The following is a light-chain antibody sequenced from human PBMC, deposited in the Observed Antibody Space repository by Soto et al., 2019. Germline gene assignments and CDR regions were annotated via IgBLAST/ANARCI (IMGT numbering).Light chain of an antibody. V-gene: IGLV2-23*01. CDR3: CSYAGPARV. CDR2: EGS. Sequence: QSALTQPASVSGSPGQSITISCTGTSSDVGSYNLVSWYQQHPGKAPKLMIYEGSKRPSGVSNRFSGSKSGNTASLTISGLQAEDEADYYCCSYAGPARVFSGGTKVTVL. CDR1: SSDVGSYNL. J-gene: IGLJ3*02.